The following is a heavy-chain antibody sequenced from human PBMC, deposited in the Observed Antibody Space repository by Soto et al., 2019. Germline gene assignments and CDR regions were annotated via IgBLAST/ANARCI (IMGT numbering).Heavy chain of an antibody. D-gene: IGHD1-7*01. V-gene: IGHV1-18*01. CDR3: ARVLGELELLDH. Sequence: ASVKVSCKTSGYTFTNYGISWVRQAPGQGLEWMGWISAHTGNTNYAQKFQGRVTMTTDTSTSTAYMELRSLRSDDTAVYYCARVLGELELLDHWGRGTLVTVSS. CDR2: ISAHTGNT. J-gene: IGHJ4*02. CDR1: GYTFTNYG.